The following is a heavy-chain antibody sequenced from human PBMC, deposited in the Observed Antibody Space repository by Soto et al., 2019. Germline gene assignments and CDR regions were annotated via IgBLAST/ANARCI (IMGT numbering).Heavy chain of an antibody. CDR2: MHRNGNST. CDR1: GFSLEEYG. V-gene: IGHV3-20*04. J-gene: IGHJ5*01. D-gene: IGHD4-17*01. Sequence: EVHLVESGGGVVRPGGSLRLACVVSGFSLEEYGMSWVRQAPGKGPEWVSGMHRNGNSTGYADAVKGPFTISRDDSKNSLYLQMSSLRAEDTAFYYCARDHRWGYEYGDYGDSWGHGSLVTVSS. CDR3: ARDHRWGYEYGDYGDS.